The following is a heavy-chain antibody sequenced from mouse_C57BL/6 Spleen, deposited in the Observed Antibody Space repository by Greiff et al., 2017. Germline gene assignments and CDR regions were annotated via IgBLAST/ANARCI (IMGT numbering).Heavy chain of an antibody. CDR1: GYTFTSYW. J-gene: IGHJ4*01. Sequence: QVHVKQSGAELVKPGASVKLSCKASGYTFTSYWMQWVKQRPGQGLEWIGEIDPSDSYTNYNQKFKGKATLTVDTSSSTAYMQLSSLTSEDSAVYYCARSGFRDYAMDYWGQGTSVTVSS. D-gene: IGHD2-2*01. CDR3: ARSGFRDYAMDY. CDR2: IDPSDSYT. V-gene: IGHV1-50*01.